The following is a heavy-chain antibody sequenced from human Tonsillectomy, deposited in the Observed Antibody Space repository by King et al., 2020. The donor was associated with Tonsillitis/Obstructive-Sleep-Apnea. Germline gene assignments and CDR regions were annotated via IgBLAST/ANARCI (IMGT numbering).Heavy chain of an antibody. D-gene: IGHD2-8*02. V-gene: IGHV4-39*01. J-gene: IGHJ3*02. CDR1: GGSISDTNYH. Sequence: QLQESGPGLVKPSETLSLNCTVSGGSISDTNYHWGWIRQPPGKGLEWIGSIYYSGSTYYNPSLKSRVTISVDTSKNQFSLTLSSVTASDTAVYYCARQEIVLVVSASDAFDIWGQGTMVTASS. CDR2: IYYSGST. CDR3: ARQEIVLVVSASDAFDI.